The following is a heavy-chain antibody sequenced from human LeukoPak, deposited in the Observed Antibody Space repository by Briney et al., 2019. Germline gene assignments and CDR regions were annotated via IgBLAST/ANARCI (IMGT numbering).Heavy chain of an antibody. Sequence: SETLSLTCTVSGYSISSGYYWGWIRQPPGKGLEWIVSIYHSGSTYYNPSLKSRVTISVDTSKNQFSLKLSSVTAADTAVYYCARRYSSSWPYYYYYYMDVWGKGTTVTVSS. V-gene: IGHV4-38-2*02. J-gene: IGHJ6*03. CDR2: IYHSGST. CDR1: GYSISSGYY. CDR3: ARRYSSSWPYYYYYYMDV. D-gene: IGHD6-13*01.